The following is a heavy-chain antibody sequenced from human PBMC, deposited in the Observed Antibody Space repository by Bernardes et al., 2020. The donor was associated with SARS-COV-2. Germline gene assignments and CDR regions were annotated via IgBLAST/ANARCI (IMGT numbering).Heavy chain of an antibody. CDR2: ISGSGGST. Sequence: GGSLRLSCAASGFTFSSYAMSWVRQAPGKGLEWVSAISGSGGSTYYADSVKGRFTISRDNSKNTLYLQMNSLRAEDTAVYYCAKGTGGKKTYYYGSGSYYYYGMDVWGQGTTVTVSS. CDR3: AKGTGGKKTYYYGSGSYYYYGMDV. CDR1: GFTFSSYA. V-gene: IGHV3-23*01. D-gene: IGHD3-10*01. J-gene: IGHJ6*02.